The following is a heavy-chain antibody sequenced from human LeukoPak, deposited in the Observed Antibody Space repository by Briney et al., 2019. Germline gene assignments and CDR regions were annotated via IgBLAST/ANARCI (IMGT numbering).Heavy chain of an antibody. CDR2: ISSSGSTI. CDR1: GFTFSSYE. Sequence: GGSLRPSCAASGFTFSSYEMNWVRQAPGKGLEWVSYISSSGSTIYYADSVKGRFTISRDNAKNSLYLQMNSLRAEDTAVYYCARPNAPERYCSSTSCYYEYWGQGTLVTVSS. V-gene: IGHV3-48*03. J-gene: IGHJ4*02. D-gene: IGHD2-2*01. CDR3: ARPNAPERYCSSTSCYYEY.